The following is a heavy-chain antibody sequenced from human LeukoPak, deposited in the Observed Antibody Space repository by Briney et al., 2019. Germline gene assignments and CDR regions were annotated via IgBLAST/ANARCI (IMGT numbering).Heavy chain of an antibody. J-gene: IGHJ5*02. D-gene: IGHD2-2*01. Sequence: ASVKVSCKASGYIFTSYDINWVRQATGQGLEWMGWMNPNSGNTGYAQKFQGRVTITRNTSISTAYMELSSLRSEDTAVYYCARGDYCSGTSCSNWFDPWGQGTLVTVSS. CDR3: ARGDYCSGTSCSNWFDP. CDR2: MNPNSGNT. V-gene: IGHV1-8*03. CDR1: GYIFTSYD.